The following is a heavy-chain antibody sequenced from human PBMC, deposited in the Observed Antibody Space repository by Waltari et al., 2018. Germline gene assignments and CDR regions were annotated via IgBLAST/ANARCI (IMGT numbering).Heavy chain of an antibody. CDR2: VSYDGSDK. CDR3: AKSFRSHMDFYYYGMDV. V-gene: IGHV3-30*18. J-gene: IGHJ6*02. Sequence: QVDLVESGGGVVPPGRSLSLSCAVSGFRFRTYGIHWFRQAPGKGLEWVAVVSYDGSDKYYSDSVKGRFTVSRDNSKSTLYLEMSNLRREDTGVYYCAKSFRSHMDFYYYGMDVWGQGTTVTVS. CDR1: GFRFRTYG.